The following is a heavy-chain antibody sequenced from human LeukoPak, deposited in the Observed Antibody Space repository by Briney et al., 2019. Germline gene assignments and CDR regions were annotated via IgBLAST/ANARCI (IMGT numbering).Heavy chain of an antibody. CDR3: ARDRSDFQH. V-gene: IGHV3-48*01. CDR1: GFTFSSYS. D-gene: IGHD3-3*01. J-gene: IGHJ1*01. CDR2: ISSGSSTI. Sequence: GGSLRLSCAASGFTFSSYSMNWVRQAPGKGLEWVSYISSGSSTIYYADSVKGRFTISRDNAKNSLYLQMNSLRAEDTAVYYCARDRSDFQHWGQGTLVTVSS.